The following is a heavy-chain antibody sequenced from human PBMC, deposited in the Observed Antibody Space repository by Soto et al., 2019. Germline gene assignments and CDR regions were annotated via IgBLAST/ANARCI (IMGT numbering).Heavy chain of an antibody. CDR3: ARAVITRYGVLDY. D-gene: IGHD3-22*01. J-gene: IGHJ4*02. Sequence: QVQLVQSGAEVKKPGASVKVSCKASGYTFTSYGISWVRQAPGQGLEWMGWITYNGDTNYPQKIQCRVTMTTDTSTSTAYMELRSLRSYDTAMYFCARAVITRYGVLDYWGQGTLLTVSS. V-gene: IGHV1-18*01. CDR2: ITYNGDT. CDR1: GYTFTSYG.